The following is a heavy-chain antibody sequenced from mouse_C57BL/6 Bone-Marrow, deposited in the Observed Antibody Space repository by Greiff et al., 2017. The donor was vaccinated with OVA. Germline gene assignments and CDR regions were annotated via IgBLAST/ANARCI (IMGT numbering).Heavy chain of an antibody. J-gene: IGHJ1*03. CDR2: IHPNSGST. D-gene: IGHD1-1*01. CDR1: GYTFTSYW. V-gene: IGHV1-64*01. Sequence: QVQLQQPGAELVKPGASVKLSCKASGYTFTSYWMHWVKQRPGPGLEWIGMIHPNSGSTNYNEKFKSKATLTVDKSSSTAYMQLRSLTSEDSAVYYCAREDYYGSSHYWYFDVWGTGTTVTVSS. CDR3: AREDYYGSSHYWYFDV.